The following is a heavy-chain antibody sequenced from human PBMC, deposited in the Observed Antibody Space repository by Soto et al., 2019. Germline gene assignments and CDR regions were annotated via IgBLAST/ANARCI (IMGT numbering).Heavy chain of an antibody. J-gene: IGHJ6*02. CDR1: GDSISRYY. D-gene: IGHD3-10*01. CDR2: IYYSGET. V-gene: IGHV4-59*01. CDR3: ARDQGGEFLKGSGMDV. Sequence: QVQLQESGPGLVKPSETLSLTCTVSGDSISRYYWSWIRLSPGKGLEWIGYIYYSGETNYNPSVKSRVTISVDRTKNQFSLKMRSVTAAATAVYYCARDQGGEFLKGSGMDVWGQGTTVTVSS.